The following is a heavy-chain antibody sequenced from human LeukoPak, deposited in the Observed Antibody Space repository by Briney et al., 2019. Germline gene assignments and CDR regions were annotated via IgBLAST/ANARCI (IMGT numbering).Heavy chain of an antibody. V-gene: IGHV3-30*18. J-gene: IGHJ4*02. CDR1: GFTFSSYG. D-gene: IGHD4-17*01. CDR2: ISYDGSNK. Sequence: GGSLRLSCAASGFTFSSYGMHWVSQAPGKGLEWVAVISYDGSNKYYADSVKGRFTISRDNSKNTLYLQMNSLRAEDTAVYYCAKADYGDHEVWGQGTLVTVSS. CDR3: AKADYGDHEV.